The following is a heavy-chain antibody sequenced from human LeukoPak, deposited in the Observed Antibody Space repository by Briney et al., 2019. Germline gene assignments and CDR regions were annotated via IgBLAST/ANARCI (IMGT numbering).Heavy chain of an antibody. V-gene: IGHV1-2*02. CDR2: INPNSGGT. D-gene: IGHD2-15*01. J-gene: IGHJ5*02. CDR1: GYTFTGYY. CDR3: ARVFRYCSGGSCRFDP. Sequence: ASVKVSCKASGYTFTGYYMHWVRQAPGQGLEWMGWINPNSGGTNYAQKFQGRVTMTRDTSISTAYMELSRLRSDDTAVYYCARVFRYCSGGSCRFDPWGQGTLVTVSS.